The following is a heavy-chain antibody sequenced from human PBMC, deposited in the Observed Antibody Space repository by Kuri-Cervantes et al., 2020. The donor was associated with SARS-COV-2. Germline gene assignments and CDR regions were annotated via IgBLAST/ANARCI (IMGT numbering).Heavy chain of an antibody. Sequence: SETLSLTCAVSGGSLSSGGYSWSWIRQPPGKGLEWIGYIYHSGSTYYNPSLKSRVTISVDRSKNQFSLKLSSVPAADTAVYYCASPGMVFSYFDYWGQGTLVTVSS. CDR2: IYHSGST. CDR3: ASPGMVFSYFDY. CDR1: GGSLSSGGYS. V-gene: IGHV4-30-2*01. J-gene: IGHJ4*02. D-gene: IGHD3-3*01.